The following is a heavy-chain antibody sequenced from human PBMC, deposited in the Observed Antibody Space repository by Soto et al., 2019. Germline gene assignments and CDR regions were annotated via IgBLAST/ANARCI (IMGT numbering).Heavy chain of an antibody. CDR1: GFPFSSYG. V-gene: IGHV3-30*03. J-gene: IGHJ4*02. Sequence: QVQLVESGGGVVQPGRSLRLSCAASGFPFSSYGMHWVRQAPGKGLEWVAHISYDGSNKHYTDSVKGRFTISRDNSKNMLYLQMSILRAEDTAVYYCAGGQYYFDYCGQGTRVSVSS. CDR2: ISYDGSNK. CDR3: AGGQYYFDY. D-gene: IGHD2-15*01.